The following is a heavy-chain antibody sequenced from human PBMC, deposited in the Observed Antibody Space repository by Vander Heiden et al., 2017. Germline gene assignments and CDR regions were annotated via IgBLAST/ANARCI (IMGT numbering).Heavy chain of an antibody. V-gene: IGHV3-23*01. CDR2: ISGSGGST. CDR1: GFTFSSYA. D-gene: IGHD3-22*01. J-gene: IGHJ4*02. Sequence: EVQLLESGGGLVQPGGSLRLSCAASGFTFSSYAMSWVRQGPGKGVEWVSAISGSGGSTYYADSVKGRFTISRDNSKNTLYLQMNSLRAEDTAVYYCAKDKAYYDSSGPHHFDYWGQGTLVTVSS. CDR3: AKDKAYYDSSGPHHFDY.